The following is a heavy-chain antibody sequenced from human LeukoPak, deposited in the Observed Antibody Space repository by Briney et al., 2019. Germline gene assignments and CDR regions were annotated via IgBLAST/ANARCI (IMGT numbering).Heavy chain of an antibody. CDR1: GGSISSYY. Sequence: SETLSLTCTVSGGSISSYYWSWIRQPAGKGLEWIGRIYTSGSTNYNPSLKSRVTMSVDTSKNQFSLKLSSVTAADTAVYYCARDTYYYDSSGYYYVGAFDIWGQGTMVTVSS. J-gene: IGHJ3*02. CDR3: ARDTYYYDSSGYYYVGAFDI. V-gene: IGHV4-4*07. CDR2: IYTSGST. D-gene: IGHD3-22*01.